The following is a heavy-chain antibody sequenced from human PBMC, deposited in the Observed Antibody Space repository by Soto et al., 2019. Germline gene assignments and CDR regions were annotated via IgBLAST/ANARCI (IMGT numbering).Heavy chain of an antibody. Sequence: QIHLQESGPGLVKPSETLSLTCTVSAGSVSSGDYYWTWIRQPPGKGLEWIGYVFYTGGTHYNPSLKSRLTISVYTFKNQLSLRLTSVTAADTAVYHCARAVSPATIDAGFEFWGQGTLVTVSS. CDR3: ARAVSPATIDAGFEF. CDR2: VFYTGGT. D-gene: IGHD2-2*01. J-gene: IGHJ4*02. CDR1: AGSVSSGDYY. V-gene: IGHV4-61*08.